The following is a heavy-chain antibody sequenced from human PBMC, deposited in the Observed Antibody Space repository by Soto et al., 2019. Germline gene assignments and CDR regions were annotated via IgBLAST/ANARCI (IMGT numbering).Heavy chain of an antibody. CDR1: GFTFSSYG. Sequence: QVQLVESGGGVVQPGRSLRLSCAASGFTFSSYGMHWVRQAPGKGLEWVAVIWYDGSNKYYADSVKGRFTISRDNSKNTLYLQMNSLRAEDTAVYYCATESLWSGYSKLSQELKNDYWGQGTLVTVSS. V-gene: IGHV3-33*01. CDR3: ATESLWSGYSKLSQELKNDY. D-gene: IGHD3-3*01. CDR2: IWYDGSNK. J-gene: IGHJ4*02.